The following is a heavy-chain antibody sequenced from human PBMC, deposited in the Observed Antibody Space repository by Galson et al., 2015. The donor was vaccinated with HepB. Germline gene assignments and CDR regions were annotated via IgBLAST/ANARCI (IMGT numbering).Heavy chain of an antibody. CDR1: GFTFRTYD. CDR2: INAAGDT. D-gene: IGHD3-3*01. CDR3: ARGAWSGYIDH. Sequence: SLRLSCAASGFTFRTYDMHWVRHLTGKDLEWVSSINAAGDTFYRGSVKGRFTISRESAKNSLYLQMHSLRAADTAVYYCARGAWSGYIDHWGQGTPVTVSS. J-gene: IGHJ4*02. V-gene: IGHV3-13*01.